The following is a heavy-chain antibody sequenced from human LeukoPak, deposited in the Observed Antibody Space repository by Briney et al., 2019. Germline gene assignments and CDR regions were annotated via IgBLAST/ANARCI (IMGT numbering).Heavy chain of an antibody. CDR3: ARSYSGYDFLGPYYFDY. CDR1: VCTFTSYA. Sequence: ASVTVSFTSSVCTFTSYAISWVRQAPRQGLEWMGRIIPIFGIANYAHKSQVRGTITTDKSTSTAYMELSSLRSEDTAVYYCARSYSGYDFLGPYYFDYWGQGTLVTVSS. CDR2: IIPIFGIA. D-gene: IGHD5-12*01. V-gene: IGHV1-69*04. J-gene: IGHJ4*02.